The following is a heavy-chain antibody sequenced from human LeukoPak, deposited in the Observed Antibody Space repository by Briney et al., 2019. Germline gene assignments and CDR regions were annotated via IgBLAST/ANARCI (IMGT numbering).Heavy chain of an antibody. CDR3: ARDSGLTTVTPKYYFDY. CDR2: IIPIFGTA. CDR1: GGTFSSYA. D-gene: IGHD4-17*01. V-gene: IGHV1-69*13. J-gene: IGHJ4*02. Sequence: SVKVSCKASGGTFSSYAISWVRQAPGQGLEWMGGIIPIFGTANYAQKFQGRVTITADESTSTAYMELSSLRSEDTAVYYCARDSGLTTVTPKYYFDYWGQGTLVTVSS.